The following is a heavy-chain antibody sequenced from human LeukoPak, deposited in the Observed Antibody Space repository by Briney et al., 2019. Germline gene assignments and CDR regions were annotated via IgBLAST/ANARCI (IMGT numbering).Heavy chain of an antibody. CDR3: ARAKGGGSGFFDY. CDR1: GGSISTYY. Sequence: SETLSLTCTVPGGSISTYYWSWIRQPPGKGLEWIGYIYYGGSTNYNPSLKSRVAMSLETSKRQFSLKVNSATAADTAVYYGARAKGGGSGFFDYWGQGTLVTVSS. D-gene: IGHD3-22*01. CDR2: IYYGGST. J-gene: IGHJ4*02. V-gene: IGHV4-59*01.